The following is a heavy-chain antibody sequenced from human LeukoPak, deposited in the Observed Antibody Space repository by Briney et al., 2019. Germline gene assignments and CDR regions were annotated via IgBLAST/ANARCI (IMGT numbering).Heavy chain of an antibody. CDR3: ARWGLGYYYYMDV. D-gene: IGHD7-27*01. V-gene: IGHV3-30*03. J-gene: IGHJ6*03. CDR1: GFTFSSYG. Sequence: GGSLSSPCAAPGFTFSSYGMTWVRQAPGKGLEWVAVISYDGSNKYYADSVKGRFTISRDNSKNTLYLQMNSLRAEDTAVYYCARWGLGYYYYMDVWGKGTTVTVSS. CDR2: ISYDGSNK.